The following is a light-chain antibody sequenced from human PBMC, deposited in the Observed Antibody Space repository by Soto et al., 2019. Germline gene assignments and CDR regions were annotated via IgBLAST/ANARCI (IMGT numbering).Light chain of an antibody. Sequence: DIQMTQSPSSVSASVGDRAIITCRASQGISNWLAWYQQKPGKAPELLIYAASSLQSGVPSRFSGSGSGTDFTLTISSLQPEDFATYYCQQANSLPLTFGGGTQVEIK. CDR2: AAS. J-gene: IGKJ4*01. CDR3: QQANSLPLT. V-gene: IGKV1-12*01. CDR1: QGISNW.